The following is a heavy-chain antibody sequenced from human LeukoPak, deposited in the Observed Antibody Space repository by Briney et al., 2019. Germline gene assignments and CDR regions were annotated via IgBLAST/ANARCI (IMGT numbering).Heavy chain of an antibody. J-gene: IGHJ4*02. V-gene: IGHV1-2*02. CDR1: GYTFTDYY. Sequence: ASVKVSCKASGYTFTDYYMHWVRQAPGQGFEWMGWTNPNDGDTNYAQKFQGRVTMTRDTSISTAHMEVSRLRSDDTAVYYCARANFLYCSSSTCLFDYWGQGTLVTVSS. CDR3: ARANFLYCSSSTCLFDY. D-gene: IGHD2-2*01. CDR2: TNPNDGDT.